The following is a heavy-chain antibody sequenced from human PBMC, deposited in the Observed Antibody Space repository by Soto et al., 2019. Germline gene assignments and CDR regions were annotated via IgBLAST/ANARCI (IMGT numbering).Heavy chain of an antibody. V-gene: IGHV1-69*13. J-gene: IGHJ3*02. D-gene: IGHD1-20*01. CDR1: GGALSSYA. Sequence: SAKVSCKASGGALSSYAISWVRQAPGQGLEWMGGIIPIFGTANYAQKFQGRVTITADESTSTAYMELSSLRSEDTAVYYCARDSRTLGIRDAFDIWGQGTMVTVSS. CDR3: ARDSRTLGIRDAFDI. CDR2: IIPIFGTA.